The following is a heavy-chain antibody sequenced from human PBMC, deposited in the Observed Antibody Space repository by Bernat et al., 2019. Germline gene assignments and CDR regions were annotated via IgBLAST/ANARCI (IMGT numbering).Heavy chain of an antibody. CDR3: ARGISGSYNYFDY. CDR1: GFTFSTYS. J-gene: IGHJ4*02. D-gene: IGHD1-26*01. CDR2: ISSSSSYI. Sequence: EVQLVESGGGLVKPGGSLRLSCAASGFTFSTYSMNWVRQAPGKGLEWVSSISSSSSYIYYADSVKGRFTISRDNSKNTLYLQMNSLRAEDTAVYYCARGISGSYNYFDYWGQGTLVTVSS. V-gene: IGHV3-21*04.